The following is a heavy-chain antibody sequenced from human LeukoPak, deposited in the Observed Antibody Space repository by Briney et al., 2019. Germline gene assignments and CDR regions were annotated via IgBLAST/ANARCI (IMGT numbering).Heavy chain of an antibody. D-gene: IGHD3-10*01. Sequence: GGSLRLSCAASGFTFSSYAMSWVRQAPGKGLEWVSAISGSGGSTYYADSVKGRFTISRDNSKNTLYLQVNSLRAEDTAVYYCAKDIGYYGSGSYAEYFQHWGQGTLVTVSS. CDR2: ISGSGGST. V-gene: IGHV3-23*01. CDR1: GFTFSSYA. CDR3: AKDIGYYGSGSYAEYFQH. J-gene: IGHJ1*01.